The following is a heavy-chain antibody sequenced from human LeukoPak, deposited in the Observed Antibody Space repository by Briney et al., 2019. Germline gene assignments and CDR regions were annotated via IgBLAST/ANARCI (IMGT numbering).Heavy chain of an antibody. CDR3: AKDVRGYNRPFDY. V-gene: IGHV3-23*01. CDR1: GFTFSTCA. CDR2: ISGSGGTT. J-gene: IGHJ4*02. Sequence: GGSLRLSCAASGFTFSTCAMNWVRQAPGKGPEWVPSISGSGGTTYYADSVKGRFTISRDNSKNALYLQMNSLRAEDTALYYCAKDVRGYNRPFDYWGQGTLVTVSS. D-gene: IGHD3-10*02.